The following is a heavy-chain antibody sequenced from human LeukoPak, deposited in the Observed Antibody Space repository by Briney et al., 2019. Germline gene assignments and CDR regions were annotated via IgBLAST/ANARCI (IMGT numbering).Heavy chain of an antibody. V-gene: IGHV3-33*06. CDR3: AKDGAASGKYQLLSSFDY. CDR2: IWYDGSNK. D-gene: IGHD2-2*01. Sequence: GGSLRLSCAASGFTFSSYGMHWVRQAPGKGLEWVAVIWYDGSNKYYADSVKGRFTISRDNSKITLYLQMNSLRAEDTAVYYCAKDGAASGKYQLLSSFDYWGQGTLVTVSS. J-gene: IGHJ4*02. CDR1: GFTFSSYG.